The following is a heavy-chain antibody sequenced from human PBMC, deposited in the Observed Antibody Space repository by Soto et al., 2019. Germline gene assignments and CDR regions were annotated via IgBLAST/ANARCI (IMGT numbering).Heavy chain of an antibody. J-gene: IGHJ4*02. D-gene: IGHD5-18*01. Sequence: QVQLQESGPGLVKPSETLSLTCTVSGGSISSYYWSWIRQPPGKGLEWIGYIYYSGSTNYNPSLKSRVTISVDMSKNQFSLKLSSVTAADTAVYYCARDNGYSYGYTLDHWGQGTLVTVSS. CDR1: GGSISSYY. CDR3: ARDNGYSYGYTLDH. CDR2: IYYSGST. V-gene: IGHV4-59*01.